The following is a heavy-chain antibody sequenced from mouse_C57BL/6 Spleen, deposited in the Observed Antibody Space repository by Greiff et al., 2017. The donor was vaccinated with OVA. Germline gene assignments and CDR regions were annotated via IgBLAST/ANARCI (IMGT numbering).Heavy chain of an antibody. CDR1: GYTFTSYW. CDR2: IHPNSGST. J-gene: IGHJ3*01. Sequence: QVQLQQPGAELVKPGASVKLSCKASGYTFTSYWMHWVKQRPGQGLEWIGMIHPNSGSTNYNEKFKSKATLTVDKSSSTAYMQLSSLTSEDSAVYYCASPYYSNYLAWFAYWGQGTLVTVSA. V-gene: IGHV1-64*01. CDR3: ASPYYSNYLAWFAY. D-gene: IGHD2-5*01.